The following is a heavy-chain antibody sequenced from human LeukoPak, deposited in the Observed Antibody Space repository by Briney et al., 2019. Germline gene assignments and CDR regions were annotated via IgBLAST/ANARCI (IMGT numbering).Heavy chain of an antibody. V-gene: IGHV1-2*02. CDR2: INPNSGGT. J-gene: IGHJ3*02. CDR3: ARAYSYGNDAFDI. Sequence: ASVKVSCKASGYTFTGYYMHWVRQAPGQGLEWMGWINPNSGGTNYAQKFQGRVTMTRDTSISTAYMELSRLRPDDTAVYYCARAYSYGNDAFDIWGQGTMVTVSS. D-gene: IGHD5-18*01. CDR1: GYTFTGYY.